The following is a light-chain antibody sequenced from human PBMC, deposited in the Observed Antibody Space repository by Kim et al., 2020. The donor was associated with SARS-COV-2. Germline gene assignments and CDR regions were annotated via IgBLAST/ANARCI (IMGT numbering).Light chain of an antibody. J-gene: IGKJ2*01. V-gene: IGKV3-20*01. CDR1: QSVNNNY. CDR2: GAS. CDR3: QQYGSSPPYT. Sequence: EIVLTQSPGTLSLSPGERATLSCRASQSVNNNYLAWYQHKPGQAPRLLIYGASSRATGIPDRFSGSGSGTDFTLSVSRLEPEDSAVYYCQQYGSSPPYTFGQGTKLEIK.